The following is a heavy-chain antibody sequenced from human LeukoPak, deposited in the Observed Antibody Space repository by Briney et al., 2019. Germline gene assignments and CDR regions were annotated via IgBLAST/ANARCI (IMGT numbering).Heavy chain of an antibody. J-gene: IGHJ4*02. CDR2: LKSKAVGGAT. D-gene: IGHD2-21*01. V-gene: IGHV3-15*01. CDR1: GFTFGSYS. CDR3: TTMSAYCGGDCYDY. Sequence: GGSLRLSCAASGFTFGSYSMNWVRQAPGKGLEWVGRLKSKAVGGATDYAASVKGRFTVSRDDSKNTLYLQMNSLRTEDTAIYYCTTMSAYCGGDCYDYWGQGTLVTVSS.